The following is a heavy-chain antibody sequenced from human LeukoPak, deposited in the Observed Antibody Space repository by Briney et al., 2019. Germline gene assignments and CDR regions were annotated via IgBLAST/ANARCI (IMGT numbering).Heavy chain of an antibody. J-gene: IGHJ3*02. CDR3: ARDTYGDYVNAFDI. CDR2: IYTGGST. V-gene: IGHV4-4*07. D-gene: IGHD4-17*01. Sequence: SETLSLTCTVSGGSISSHYWSWIRQPAGKGLEWIGRIYTGGSTNYNPSLKSRVTMSVDTSKNQFSLKLSSVTAADTAVYYCARDTYGDYVNAFDIWGQGTMVTVSS. CDR1: GGSISSHY.